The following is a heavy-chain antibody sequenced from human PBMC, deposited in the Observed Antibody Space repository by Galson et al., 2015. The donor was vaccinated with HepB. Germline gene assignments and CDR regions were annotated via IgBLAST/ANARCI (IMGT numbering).Heavy chain of an antibody. Sequence: QVQLQESGPGLVKPSETLSLTCAVHGGSFSGYYWSWIRQPPGKGLEWIGEINHSGSTNYNPSLKSRVTISVDTSKNQFSLKLSSVTAADTAVYYCARGRYLAYYYDSSGYKCEFDYWGQGTLVTVSS. V-gene: IGHV4-34*01. CDR1: GGSFSGYY. J-gene: IGHJ4*02. CDR3: ARGRYLAYYYDSSGYKCEFDY. D-gene: IGHD3-22*01. CDR2: INHSGST.